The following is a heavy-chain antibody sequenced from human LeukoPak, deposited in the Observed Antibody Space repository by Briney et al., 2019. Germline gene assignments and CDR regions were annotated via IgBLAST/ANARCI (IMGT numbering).Heavy chain of an antibody. CDR2: IYYSGST. CDR3: ARGSYPMYYYYYYYMDV. CDR1: GGSISSYY. V-gene: IGHV4-59*01. D-gene: IGHD2-8*01. J-gene: IGHJ6*03. Sequence: SETLSLTCTVSGGSISSYYWSWIRQPPGKGLEWIGYIYYSGSTNYNPSLKSRVTISVDTSKNQFSLKLSSVTAADTAVYYCARGSYPMYYYYYYYMDVWGKGTTVTVSS.